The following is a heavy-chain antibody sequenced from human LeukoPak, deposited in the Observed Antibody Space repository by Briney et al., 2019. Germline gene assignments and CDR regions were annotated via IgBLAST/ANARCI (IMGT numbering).Heavy chain of an antibody. CDR3: ARGHQDYYTGFDS. J-gene: IGHJ4*02. CDR1: GGSFSGYY. Sequence: SETLSLTCAVYGGSFSGYYWTWIRQSPGKGLEWIGEISRSGSTNYNPSLKSRVTVSLDTSKNHFSLKLTSVTAADTAVYYCARGHQDYYTGFDSWGQGTLVTVSS. CDR2: ISRSGST. V-gene: IGHV4-34*01. D-gene: IGHD1-26*01.